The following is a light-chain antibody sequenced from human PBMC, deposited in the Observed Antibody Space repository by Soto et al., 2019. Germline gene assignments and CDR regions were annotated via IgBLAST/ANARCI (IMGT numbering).Light chain of an antibody. V-gene: IGKV1-5*03. CDR3: QHYNIYSET. CDR1: QSISSW. CDR2: KAS. Sequence: DIQMTQSPSTLSASVGDRVTITCRASQSISSWLAWYQQKPGKAPKILIYKASILESGDPSRFSGSGSGTEFTLTISSLQPDDFATYYCQHYNIYSETFGQGTKVEVK. J-gene: IGKJ1*01.